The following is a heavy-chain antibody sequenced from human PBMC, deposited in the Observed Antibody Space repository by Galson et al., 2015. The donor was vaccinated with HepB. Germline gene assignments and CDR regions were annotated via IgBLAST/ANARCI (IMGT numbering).Heavy chain of an antibody. J-gene: IGHJ4*02. CDR3: ARTLYYDASGHVRQLYFDR. V-gene: IGHV4-4*07. CDR1: GDSISSSY. Sequence: SETLSLTCAVSGDSISSSYWSRIRQPAGKGLEWIGRIYGSGGTNYNPSLKSRVTLSVDTSKNQFSLKLSSVTAADPAVYYCARTLYYDASGHVRQLYFDRWGQGVLVTVSS. CDR2: IYGSGGT. D-gene: IGHD3-22*01.